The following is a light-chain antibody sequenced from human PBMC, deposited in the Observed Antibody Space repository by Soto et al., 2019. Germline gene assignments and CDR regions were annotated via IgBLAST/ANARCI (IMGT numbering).Light chain of an antibody. Sequence: QSALTQPPSASGSPGQSVAISCTGTSSDVGGYNYVSWYQRNPGKAPKLMIYEVTKRPSGVPDRFSGSKSGNTAPLTVSGLQAEDEAEYYCSSYAGTFWVFGGGTKLTVL. J-gene: IGLJ3*02. CDR1: SSDVGGYNY. CDR3: SSYAGTFWV. V-gene: IGLV2-8*01. CDR2: EVT.